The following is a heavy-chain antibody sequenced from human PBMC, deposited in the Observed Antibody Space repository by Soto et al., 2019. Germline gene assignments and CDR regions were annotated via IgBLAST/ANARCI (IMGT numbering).Heavy chain of an antibody. CDR3: ARGIRANMITFGGIIVRPY. Sequence: SETLSLTCAVYGGSFSGYYWSWIRQPPGKGLEWIGEINHSGSTNYNPSLKSRVTISVDTSKNQFSLKLSSVTAADTAVYYCARGIRANMITFGGIIVRPYWGQGTLVTVSS. V-gene: IGHV4-34*01. J-gene: IGHJ4*02. D-gene: IGHD3-16*02. CDR2: INHSGST. CDR1: GGSFSGYY.